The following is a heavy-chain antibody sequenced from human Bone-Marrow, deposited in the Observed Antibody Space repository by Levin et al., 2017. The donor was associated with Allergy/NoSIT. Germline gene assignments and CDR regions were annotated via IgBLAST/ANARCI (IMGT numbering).Heavy chain of an antibody. CDR3: ANLYGDYEAY. D-gene: IGHD4-17*01. V-gene: IGHV3-23*01. Sequence: GESLKISCTPSGFTFSKHAMHWARQAPGKGLEWVSALAGDGSKFYASSVRGRFTISTDISKNTLYLQMNSLRAEDTAIYYCANLYGDYEAYWGQGTLVTVSS. CDR1: GFTFSKHA. CDR2: LAGDGSK. J-gene: IGHJ4*02.